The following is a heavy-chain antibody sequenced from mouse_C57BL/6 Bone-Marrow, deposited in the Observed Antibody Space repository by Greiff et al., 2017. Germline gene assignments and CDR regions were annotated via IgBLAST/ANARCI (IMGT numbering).Heavy chain of an antibody. CDR1: GYTFTSYW. D-gene: IGHD1-1*01. Sequence: QVQLQQPGAELVRPGSSVKLSCKASGYTFTSYWMHWVKQRPIQGLEWIGNIDPSDSETHYNQKFKDKATLTVDKSSSTAYMQLSSLTSEDSAVYYCARYYGSIYVDYWGQGTTLTVSS. CDR3: ARYYGSIYVDY. J-gene: IGHJ2*01. CDR2: IDPSDSET. V-gene: IGHV1-52*01.